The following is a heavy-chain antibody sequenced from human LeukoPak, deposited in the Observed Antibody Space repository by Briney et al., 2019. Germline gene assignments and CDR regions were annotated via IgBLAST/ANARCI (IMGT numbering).Heavy chain of an antibody. CDR1: GYTFTGYY. J-gene: IGHJ4*02. Sequence: ASVKVSCKASGYTFTGYYMHWVRQAPGQGLEWMGWINPNSGGTNYAQKFQGRVTMTRDTSISTAYMELSRLRSDDTAVYYCARAPWWLHGFDYWGRGTLVTVSS. CDR2: INPNSGGT. D-gene: IGHD5-12*01. CDR3: ARAPWWLHGFDY. V-gene: IGHV1-2*02.